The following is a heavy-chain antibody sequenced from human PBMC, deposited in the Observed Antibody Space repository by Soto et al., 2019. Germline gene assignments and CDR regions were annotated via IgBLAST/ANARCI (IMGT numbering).Heavy chain of an antibody. CDR2: IYYSGST. D-gene: IGHD4-17*01. CDR1: GASISSFY. CDR3: ARTRADYEDF. Sequence: SETLSLTCIVSGASISSFYWSWIRQPPGKGLEWIGYIYYSGSTTYNSSLKSRVTISVDTSKNHFSLKLRSVTAADTAVYYCARTRADYEDFWGQGTLVTVSS. V-gene: IGHV4-59*01. J-gene: IGHJ4*02.